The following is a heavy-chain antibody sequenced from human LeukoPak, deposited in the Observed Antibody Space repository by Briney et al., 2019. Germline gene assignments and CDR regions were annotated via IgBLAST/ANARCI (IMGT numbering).Heavy chain of an antibody. V-gene: IGHV3-23*01. CDR2: ISGSGGST. D-gene: IGHD3-3*01. J-gene: IGHJ4*02. CDR1: GFTFSSYA. CDR3: AKDQTFGVVYY. Sequence: GGSLRLSCAASGFTFSSYAMSWVRQPPGKGLEWVSAISGSGGSTYYAESVKGRFTISRDNSKNSLYLQMNSLRAEDTAVYYCAKDQTFGVVYYWGQGTLVTVSS.